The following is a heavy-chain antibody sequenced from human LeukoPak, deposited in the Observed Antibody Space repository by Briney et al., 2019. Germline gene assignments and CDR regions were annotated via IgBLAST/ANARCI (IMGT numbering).Heavy chain of an antibody. Sequence: ASVKVSCKASGYTFTSYAMHWVRQAPGQRLEWMGWINAGNGNTKYSQKFQGRVTITRDTSASTAYMVLSSLRSEDTAVYYCARESPIAAAGTRYYYYGMDVWGQRDHGHRLL. J-gene: IGHJ6*01. CDR2: INAGNGNT. CDR3: ARESPIAAAGTRYYYYGMDV. D-gene: IGHD6-13*01. V-gene: IGHV1-3*01. CDR1: GYTFTSYA.